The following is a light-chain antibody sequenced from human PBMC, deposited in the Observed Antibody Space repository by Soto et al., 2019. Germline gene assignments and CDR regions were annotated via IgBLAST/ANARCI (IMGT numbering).Light chain of an antibody. CDR2: AAS. Sequence: DIQMTQSPSSLSASVGERVTITCRASQIISSYLNWYQQKPGKAPKLLIYAASSLQSGVPSRFSGSGSGTDFTLTISSLQPEDFASYYCQQFNSFPLTFGGGTKVDIK. CDR1: QIISSY. CDR3: QQFNSFPLT. V-gene: IGKV1-39*01. J-gene: IGKJ4*01.